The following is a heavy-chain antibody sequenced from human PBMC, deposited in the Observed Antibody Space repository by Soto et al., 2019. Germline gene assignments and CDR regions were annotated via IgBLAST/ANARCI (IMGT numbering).Heavy chain of an antibody. CDR1: GFTFSRFE. V-gene: IGHV3-48*03. D-gene: IGHD3-10*01. CDR3: TRAAWFPYLSFY. J-gene: IGHJ4*02. Sequence: GGSLRLSCAASGFTFSRFELHWVRQAPGKGLERISYISSSGSTAYYASSVEGRFTISRDNANNSVYLQMDSLRAEDTALYYCTRAAWFPYLSFYWGQGALVTVSS. CDR2: ISSSGSTA.